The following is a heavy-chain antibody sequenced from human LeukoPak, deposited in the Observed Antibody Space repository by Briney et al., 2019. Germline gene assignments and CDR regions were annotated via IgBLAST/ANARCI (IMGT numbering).Heavy chain of an antibody. CDR1: GESFGGYY. CDR2: IYHNKNT. V-gene: IGHV4-34*01. CDR3: ARDSSGWYRWFDP. J-gene: IGHJ5*02. D-gene: IGHD6-19*01. Sequence: SETLSLTCTSFGESFGGYYWSWIRQPPGKGLEWIGEIYHNKNTNYNPSLKSRVSISIDGSKNQFSLRLSAVTAADTAVYYCARDSSGWYRWFDPWGQGTLVTVSS.